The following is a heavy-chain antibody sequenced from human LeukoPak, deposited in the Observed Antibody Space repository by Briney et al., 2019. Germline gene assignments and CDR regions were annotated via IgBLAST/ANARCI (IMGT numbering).Heavy chain of an antibody. CDR3: ARDRPGDGYFDY. Sequence: PGGSLRLSCAASGFTVSGNDMTWVRQTPGKGLEWVSIIYSGSNTYYADSVKGRFTISRDNSKNTLYLQMNSLRAEDTAVFYCARDRPGDGYFDYWGQGTLVTVSS. D-gene: IGHD3-10*01. CDR2: IYSGSNT. J-gene: IGHJ4*02. CDR1: GFTVSGND. V-gene: IGHV3-66*01.